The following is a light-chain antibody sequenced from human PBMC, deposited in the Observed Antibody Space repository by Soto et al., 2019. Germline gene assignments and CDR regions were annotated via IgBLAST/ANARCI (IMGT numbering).Light chain of an antibody. Sequence: DVVMTQSPLSLPVTLGQPASISCRSSQSLLDSYGNTFLNWFQQRPGQSPRRLIFRVYKRDSGVPDRFSGSGSGTDVTLKISRVEAEDVGVYYCMQGTHWPRTFGQGTRLEIK. V-gene: IGKV2-30*01. CDR2: RVY. J-gene: IGKJ2*02. CDR3: MQGTHWPRT. CDR1: QSLLDSYGNTF.